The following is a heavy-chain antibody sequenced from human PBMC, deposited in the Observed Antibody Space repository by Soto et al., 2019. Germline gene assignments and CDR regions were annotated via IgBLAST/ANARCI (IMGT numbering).Heavy chain of an antibody. Sequence: PSETLSLTCAVSGGSISSGGYSWSWIRQPPGKGLEWIGYIYHSGSTYYNPSLKSRVTISVDRSKNQFSLRLSSVTAADTAVYSCDRARWPMIGHFDSWGQGTLVTVSS. D-gene: IGHD3-22*01. CDR2: IYHSGST. CDR1: GGSISSGGYS. J-gene: IGHJ4*02. V-gene: IGHV4-30-2*01. CDR3: DRARWPMIGHFDS.